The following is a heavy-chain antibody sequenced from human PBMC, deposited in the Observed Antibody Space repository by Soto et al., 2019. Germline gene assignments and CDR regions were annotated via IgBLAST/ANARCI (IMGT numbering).Heavy chain of an antibody. J-gene: IGHJ4*02. CDR3: ARIRLNRDGYNLFDY. D-gene: IGHD5-12*01. CDR1: GGTFSSYA. Sequence: SVKVSCKASGGTFSSYAISWVRQAPGQGLEWMGGIIPIFGTANYAQKFQGRVTITADESTSTAYMELSSLRSEDTAVYYCARIRLNRDGYNLFDYWGQGTLVTVSS. CDR2: IIPIFGTA. V-gene: IGHV1-69*13.